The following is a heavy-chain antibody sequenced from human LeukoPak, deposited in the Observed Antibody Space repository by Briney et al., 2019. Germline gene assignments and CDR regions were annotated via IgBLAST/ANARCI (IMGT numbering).Heavy chain of an antibody. D-gene: IGHD6-19*01. V-gene: IGHV3-7*03. CDR1: GFIFTNYF. CDR2: IKHDGSEK. J-gene: IGHJ4*02. CDR3: ARDSSGPFDY. Sequence: PGGSLRLSCAASGFIFTNYFMSWVRQAPGKGLEWVASIKHDGSEKYYVDSVRGRFTISRDNTMNSLYLQMSSLRAEDTAVYYCARDSSGPFDYWGQGTLVTVSS.